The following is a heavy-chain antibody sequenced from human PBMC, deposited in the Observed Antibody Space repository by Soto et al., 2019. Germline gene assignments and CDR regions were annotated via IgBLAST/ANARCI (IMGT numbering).Heavy chain of an antibody. CDR1: GGTFSSYA. CDR2: IIPILGIA. Sequence: ASVKVSCKASGGTFSSYAIRWVRQAPGQGLELMGGIIPILGIANYAQKFQGRVTITADKSTSTAYMELSSLRSEDTAVYYCARSIAAAGTNYYYGMDVWGQGTTVTVSS. D-gene: IGHD6-13*01. CDR3: ARSIAAAGTNYYYGMDV. J-gene: IGHJ6*02. V-gene: IGHV1-69*10.